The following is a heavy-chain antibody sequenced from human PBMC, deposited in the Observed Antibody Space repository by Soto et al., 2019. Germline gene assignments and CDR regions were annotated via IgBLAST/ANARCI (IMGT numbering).Heavy chain of an antibody. CDR2: INHSGST. D-gene: IGHD5-18*01. V-gene: IGHV4-34*01. CDR1: GGSFSGYY. Sequence: SETLSLTCAVYGGSFSGYYWSWIRQPPGKGLEWIGEINHSGSTNYNPSLKSRVTISVDTSKNQFSLKLSSVTAADTAVYYCVRVSGRYSYGYNDYWGQGTLVTVSS. J-gene: IGHJ4*02. CDR3: VRVSGRYSYGYNDY.